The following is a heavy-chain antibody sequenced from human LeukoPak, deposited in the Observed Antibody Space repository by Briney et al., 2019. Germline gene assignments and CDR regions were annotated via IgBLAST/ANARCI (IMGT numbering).Heavy chain of an antibody. J-gene: IGHJ6*03. CDR3: ARDTSSENYYYYYMDV. CDR2: INTNTGNP. Sequence: ASVKVSCKASGYTFTNYAMNWVRQAPGQGFEWMGWINTNTGNPTYAQGFTGRFVFSLDTSVSTTYLQISSLKAEDTAVYYCARDTSSENYYYYYMDVWGKGTTVTVSS. V-gene: IGHV7-4-1*02. CDR1: GYTFTNYA. D-gene: IGHD1-14*01.